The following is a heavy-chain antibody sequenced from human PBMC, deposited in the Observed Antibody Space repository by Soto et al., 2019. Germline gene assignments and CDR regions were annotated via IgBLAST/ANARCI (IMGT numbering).Heavy chain of an antibody. Sequence: QVQLVQSGAEVKKSGASVMVSCKASGFTLNDFGVSWVRQAPGQGLEWMGWISGYDGNTNFAQKYEGRVTMTIDSSTSTAYMELRNLRSDDTAMYYCAREKWFGQTPFDSWGQGTLVTVSS. J-gene: IGHJ4*02. CDR3: AREKWFGQTPFDS. CDR2: ISGYDGNT. D-gene: IGHD3-10*01. V-gene: IGHV1-18*01. CDR1: GFTLNDFG.